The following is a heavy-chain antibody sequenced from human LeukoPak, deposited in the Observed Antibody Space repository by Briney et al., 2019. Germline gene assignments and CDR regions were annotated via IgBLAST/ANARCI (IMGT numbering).Heavy chain of an antibody. Sequence: PSETLSLTCSVSGGSIGGYSWTWVRQPPGKRLEYIGYISYTGITYYNPSLMSRVTISVDTSKNQFSLKLSSVTAADTAVYYCARAPARYFDYWGQGTLVTVSS. CDR2: ISYTGIT. CDR1: GGSIGGYS. CDR3: ARAPARYFDY. D-gene: IGHD2-2*01. J-gene: IGHJ4*02. V-gene: IGHV4-59*12.